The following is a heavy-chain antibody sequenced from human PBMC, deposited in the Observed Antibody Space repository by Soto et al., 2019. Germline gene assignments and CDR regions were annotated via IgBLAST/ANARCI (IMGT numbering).Heavy chain of an antibody. V-gene: IGHV3-43*02. J-gene: IGHJ4*02. Sequence: GGSLRLSCAASGFTFDDYAMHWVRQAPGKGLEWVSLISGDGGSTYYADYVKGRFTISRDNSKNSLYLQMNRLRTEDTALYYCAKDSRYRSSSYFDYWGQGTLVTVSS. CDR1: GFTFDDYA. CDR3: AKDSRYRSSSYFDY. D-gene: IGHD6-6*01. CDR2: ISGDGGST.